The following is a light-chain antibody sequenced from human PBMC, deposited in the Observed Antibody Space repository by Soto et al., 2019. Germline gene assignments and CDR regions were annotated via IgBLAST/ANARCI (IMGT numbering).Light chain of an antibody. CDR1: SSNIGSNY. Sequence: QLVLTQPPSASGTPGQRVTISCSGSSSNIGSNYVYWYQQLPGTAPKLLIYKNNQRPSGVPDRFSGSKSGTSASLASSGLRSEYEADYYCAAWDDSLSGPWVFGGGTKLTVL. J-gene: IGLJ3*02. V-gene: IGLV1-47*01. CDR2: KNN. CDR3: AAWDDSLSGPWV.